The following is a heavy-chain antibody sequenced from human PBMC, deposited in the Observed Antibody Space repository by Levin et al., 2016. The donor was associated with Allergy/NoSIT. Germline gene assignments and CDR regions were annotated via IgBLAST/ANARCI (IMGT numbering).Heavy chain of an antibody. J-gene: IGHJ4*02. CDR2: ISGSGERT. CDR3: ARLNRNWKVADD. V-gene: IGHV3-23*01. CDR1: EFTFSSHA. D-gene: IGHD1-1*01. Sequence: GESLKISCTVSEFTFSSHAMTWVRQASGKGLEWVSDISGSGERTYYADSVRGRFTISRDNSKNTLYLQMNSLRAEDSAIYYCARLNRNWKVADDWGQGTLVTVSS.